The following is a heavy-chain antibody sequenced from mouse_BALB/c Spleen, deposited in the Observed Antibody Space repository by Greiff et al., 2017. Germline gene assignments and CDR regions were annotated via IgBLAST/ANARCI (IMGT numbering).Heavy chain of an antibody. V-gene: IGHV14-1*02. D-gene: IGHD6-1*01. Sequence: EVQLQESGAELVRPGALVKLSCKASGFNIKDYYMHWVKQRPEQGLEWIGWIDPENGNTIYDPKFQGKASITADTSSNTAYLQLSSVTSEDTAVYYCAGSGPPPPFAYWGQGTLVTVSA. J-gene: IGHJ3*01. CDR1: GFNIKDYY. CDR3: AGSGPPPPFAY. CDR2: IDPENGNT.